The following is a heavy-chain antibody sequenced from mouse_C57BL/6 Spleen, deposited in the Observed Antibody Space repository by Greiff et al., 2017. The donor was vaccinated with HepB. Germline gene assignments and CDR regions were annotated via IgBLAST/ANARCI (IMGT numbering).Heavy chain of an antibody. CDR3: ASHEDGTTVVAAGYFDV. J-gene: IGHJ1*03. Sequence: VQLQQSGAELVKPGASVKLSCKASGYTFTEYTIHWVKQRSGQGLEWIGWFYPGSGSIKYNEKFKDKATLTAAKSSSTVYMQLSRLTSEDSAVYFCASHEDGTTVVAAGYFDVWGTGTTVTVSS. CDR2: FYPGSGSI. V-gene: IGHV1-62-2*01. D-gene: IGHD1-1*01. CDR1: GYTFTEYT.